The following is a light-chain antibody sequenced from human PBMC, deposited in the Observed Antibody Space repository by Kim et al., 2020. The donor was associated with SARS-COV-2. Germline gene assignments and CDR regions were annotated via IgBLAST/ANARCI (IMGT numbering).Light chain of an antibody. CDR2: EDT. CDR3: QAWDSSTWV. Sequence: VSAGQTASITCSGDKLGDKYAFWYQQKPGQSPVLVIYEDTKRPSGIPDRFSGSNSGNTAPLTISGTQAMDEADYYGQAWDSSTWVFGGGTKVTVL. CDR1: KLGDKY. V-gene: IGLV3-1*01. J-gene: IGLJ2*01.